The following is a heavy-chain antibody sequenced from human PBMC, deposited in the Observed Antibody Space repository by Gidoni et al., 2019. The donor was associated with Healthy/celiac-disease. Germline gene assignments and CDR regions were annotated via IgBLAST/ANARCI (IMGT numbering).Heavy chain of an antibody. CDR1: GYTFTSYY. J-gene: IGHJ3*02. V-gene: IGHV1-46*01. CDR3: ARAQALTYYYDSRGDAFDI. D-gene: IGHD3-22*01. CDR2: INPSGGST. Sequence: QVQLVQSGAEVKKPGASVQVSCKASGYTFTSYYMHWLRQAPGQGLEWMGIINPSGGSTSDEQKFQGRVTMTRDTSTSTVYMELSSLRSEETAVYYCARAQALTYYYDSRGDAFDIWGQGTMVTVSS.